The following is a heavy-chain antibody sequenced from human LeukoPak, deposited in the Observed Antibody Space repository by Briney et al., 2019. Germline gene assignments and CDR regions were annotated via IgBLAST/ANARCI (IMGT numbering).Heavy chain of an antibody. Sequence: SETLSLTCTVSGGSISSGSYYWRWIRQPAGKGLEWIGRIYTSGSTNYNPSLKSRVTISVDTSKNQFSLKLSSVTAADTAVYYCARRPDDYYVTAGWFEPWGQGTLVTVLS. CDR1: GGSISSGSYY. CDR2: IYTSGST. D-gene: IGHD3-10*02. J-gene: IGHJ5*02. V-gene: IGHV4-61*02. CDR3: ARRPDDYYVTAGWFEP.